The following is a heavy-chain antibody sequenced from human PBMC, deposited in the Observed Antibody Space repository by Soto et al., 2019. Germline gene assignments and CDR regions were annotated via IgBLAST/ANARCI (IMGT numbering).Heavy chain of an antibody. CDR1: GASISSYY. Sequence: PWETLSLTCSVSGASISSYYWTWIRQPPGGGLEWIGYMHHTQGTNDNPSLRGRVHMSIDTSMNQFPLRLTSVTAADTAVYYCARVPFVGYFDWLDPWGHGTLVTV. CDR3: ARVPFVGYFDWLDP. V-gene: IGHV4-59*01. J-gene: IGHJ5*02. D-gene: IGHD3-9*01. CDR2: MHHTQGT.